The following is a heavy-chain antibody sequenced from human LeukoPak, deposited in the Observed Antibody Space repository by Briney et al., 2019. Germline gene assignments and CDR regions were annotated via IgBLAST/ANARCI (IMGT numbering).Heavy chain of an antibody. V-gene: IGHV3-30-3*01. D-gene: IGHD3-22*01. J-gene: IGHJ4*02. CDR1: GFTFSSYA. CDR2: ISYDGSNK. CDR3: NPYYYDSSGYYSDY. Sequence: GGSLRLSCAASGFTFSSYAMHWVRQAPGKGLEWVAVISYDGSNKYYADSVRGRFTISRDNSKNTLYLQMNSLRAEDTAVYYCNPYYYDSSGYYSDYWGQGTLVTVSS.